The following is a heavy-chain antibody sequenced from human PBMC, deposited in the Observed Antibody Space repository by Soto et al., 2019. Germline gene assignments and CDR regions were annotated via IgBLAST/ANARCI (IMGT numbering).Heavy chain of an antibody. CDR3: ARPRYGYSHYFDY. D-gene: IGHD5-18*01. CDR1: GYSFTSYW. V-gene: IGHV5-10-1*01. J-gene: IGHJ4*02. Sequence: GESLKISCKGSGYSFTSYWISWVRQIPGKGLEWMGRIDPSDSYTNYSPSFQGHVTISADKSISTAYLQWSSLKASDTAMYYCARPRYGYSHYFDYWGQGTLVTVSS. CDR2: IDPSDSYT.